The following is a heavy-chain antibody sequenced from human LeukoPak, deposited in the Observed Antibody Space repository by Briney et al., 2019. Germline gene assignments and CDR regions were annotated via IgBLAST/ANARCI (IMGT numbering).Heavy chain of an antibody. Sequence: LETLSLTCTVSGGSISTSSYYWGWIRQPPGKGLEWLGSIYYGGSTYYNPSLKSRVTISVDTSKNQFSLKLTSVTAADTAIYYCARDTSGYYSFDYWGQGTLVTVSS. J-gene: IGHJ4*02. CDR1: GGSISTSSYY. D-gene: IGHD3-22*01. V-gene: IGHV4-39*01. CDR2: IYYGGST. CDR3: ARDTSGYYSFDY.